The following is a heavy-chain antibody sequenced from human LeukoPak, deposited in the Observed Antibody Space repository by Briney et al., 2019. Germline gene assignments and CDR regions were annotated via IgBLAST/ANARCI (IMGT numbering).Heavy chain of an antibody. CDR1: GFTVSSNY. D-gene: IGHD3-16*01. CDR3: ARDIYDGGSYFDY. CDR2: IWYDGSNN. V-gene: IGHV3-33*08. Sequence: GGSLRLSCAASGFTVSSNYMSWVRQAPGKGLEWVAIIWYDGSNNYYADSVKGRFTISRDNSKNTLYLQMNNLRAEDTAFYYCARDIYDGGSYFDYWGQGTLVTVSS. J-gene: IGHJ4*02.